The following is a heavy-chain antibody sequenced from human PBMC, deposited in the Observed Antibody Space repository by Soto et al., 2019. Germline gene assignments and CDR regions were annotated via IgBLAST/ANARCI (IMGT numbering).Heavy chain of an antibody. CDR3: ARSLLVCYRLEGVSD. J-gene: IGHJ1*01. CDR2: ISAYNGNT. D-gene: IGHD2-8*01. CDR1: GYTFTSYG. V-gene: IGHV1-18*01. Sequence: QVQLVQSGAEVKKPGASVKVSCKASGYTFTSYGISWVRQAPGQGLEWMGWISAYNGNTHYAQKLQGRVTMTTDTYPRTPYMELTSLCSDETAVYYCARSLLVCYRLEGVSDWGQGTLVTVSS.